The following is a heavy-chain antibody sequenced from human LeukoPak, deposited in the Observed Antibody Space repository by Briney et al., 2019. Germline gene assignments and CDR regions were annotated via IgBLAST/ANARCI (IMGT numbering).Heavy chain of an antibody. CDR3: ARGAGSNWFDP. D-gene: IGHD6-25*01. J-gene: IGHJ5*02. CDR2: INVSGGTT. Sequence: PGGSLRLSCAASGFTFTNYGMSWVRQAPGKGLEWVSTINVSGGTTYYADSVKGRFTISRDNSKNTLYLQMNSLRAEDTAVYFCARGAGSNWFDPWGQGTLVTVSS. CDR1: GFTFTNYG. V-gene: IGHV3-23*01.